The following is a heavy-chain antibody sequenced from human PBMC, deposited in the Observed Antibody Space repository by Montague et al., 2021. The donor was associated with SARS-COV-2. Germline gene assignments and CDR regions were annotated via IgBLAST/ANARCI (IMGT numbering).Heavy chain of an antibody. CDR3: ARDTTYNTGIYYDAFDV. CDR1: GFALNSYW. D-gene: IGHD1-26*01. CDR2: INRDGSVK. J-gene: IGHJ3*01. V-gene: IGHV3-7*03. Sequence: SLRLSCAASGFALNSYWMTWVRQAPGKGLEWVANINRDGSVKHFVDSVEGRFTISRDNAKNSLYLLMNSLRLEDMAVYYCARDTTYNTGIYYDAFDVWGQGTMVTVSS.